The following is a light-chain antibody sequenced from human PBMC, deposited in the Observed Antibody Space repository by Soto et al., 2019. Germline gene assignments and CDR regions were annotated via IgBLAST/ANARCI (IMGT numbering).Light chain of an antibody. CDR3: CSYAGSNTYV. J-gene: IGLJ1*01. CDR1: SSDVGIYNL. V-gene: IGLV2-23*01. CDR2: EGT. Sequence: QPASVSGSPGQSITISCTGTSSDVGIYNLVSWYQQHPGKAPKLMIYEGTRRPSGVSHRFSGSKSGNTASLTISGLQAEDEADYYCCSYAGSNTYVFGTGTKLTVL.